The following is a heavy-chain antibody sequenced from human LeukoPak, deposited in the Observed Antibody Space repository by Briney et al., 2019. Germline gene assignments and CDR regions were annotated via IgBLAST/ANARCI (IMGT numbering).Heavy chain of an antibody. J-gene: IGHJ4*02. Sequence: SETLSLTCAVYGGSFSGYYWSWIRQPPGKGLEWIGEINHSGSTNYNPSLKSRVTISVDTSKNQFSLKLSSGTAADTAVYYCARGPLWSYYGSGRYRYFDYWGQGTLVTVSS. V-gene: IGHV4-34*01. CDR1: GGSFSGYY. CDR2: INHSGST. D-gene: IGHD3-10*01. CDR3: ARGPLWSYYGSGRYRYFDY.